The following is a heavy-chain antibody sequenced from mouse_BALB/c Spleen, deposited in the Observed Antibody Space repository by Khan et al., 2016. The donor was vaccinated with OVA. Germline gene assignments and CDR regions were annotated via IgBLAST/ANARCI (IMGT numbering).Heavy chain of an antibody. Sequence: VKLVESGPGLVAPSQSLSITCTISGFSLTNYGIHWVRQPPGKGPEWLVVIWSDGSTTYNSALKSRLPISKDNSKSQVFLKMNSLQTDDTAVYFCARQPYYHYNIMDYWGQGNSVTVSA. D-gene: IGHD2-10*01. V-gene: IGHV2-6-1*01. CDR3: ARQPYYHYNIMDY. CDR1: GFSLTNYG. J-gene: IGHJ4*01. CDR2: IWSDGST.